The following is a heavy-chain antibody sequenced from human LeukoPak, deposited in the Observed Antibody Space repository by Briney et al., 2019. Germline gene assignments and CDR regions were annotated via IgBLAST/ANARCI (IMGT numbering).Heavy chain of an antibody. CDR3: AVLSYDSSGYYYPFDY. V-gene: IGHV7-4-1*02. Sequence: ASVKVSCKASGYTFTNYAMNWVRQAPGQGLEWMGWMNTNTGNPTYAQGFTGRFVFSLDTSVSTAYLQISSLKTEDTAVYYCAVLSYDSSGYYYPFDYGGQGTLITV. J-gene: IGHJ4*02. CDR1: GYTFTNYA. CDR2: MNTNTGNP. D-gene: IGHD3-22*01.